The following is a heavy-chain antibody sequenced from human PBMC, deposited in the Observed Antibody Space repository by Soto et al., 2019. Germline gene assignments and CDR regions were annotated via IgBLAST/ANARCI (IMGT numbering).Heavy chain of an antibody. CDR3: ARQIYDSDTGPNFQYYFDS. D-gene: IGHD3-22*01. CDR1: GYSFAGYW. CDR2: IDPSDSQT. V-gene: IGHV5-10-1*01. Sequence: PGESLKISCKGSGYSFAGYWITWVRQKPGKGLEWMGRIDPSDSQTHYSPSFRGHVTISVTKSITTVFLQWSSLRASDTAMYYCARQIYDSDTGPNFQYYFDSWGQGPPVTVSS. J-gene: IGHJ4*02.